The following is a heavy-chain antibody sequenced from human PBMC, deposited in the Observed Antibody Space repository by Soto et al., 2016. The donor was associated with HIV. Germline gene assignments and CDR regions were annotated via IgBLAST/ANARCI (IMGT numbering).Heavy chain of an antibody. J-gene: IGHJ4*02. CDR1: GFTFDSYT. CDR3: ARARYCSGGSCYLDY. V-gene: IGHV3-23*01. CDR2: IGGSGGSI. D-gene: IGHD2-15*01. Sequence: DVELLESGGTLVQPGGSLRLSCEASGFTFDSYTMNWVRQGPGKGLEWVSGIGGSGGSIYYGDSVTGRFTISRDNSKSTLYLQMNSLGVEDTAVYYCARARYCSGGSCYLDYWGQGTLVAVSS.